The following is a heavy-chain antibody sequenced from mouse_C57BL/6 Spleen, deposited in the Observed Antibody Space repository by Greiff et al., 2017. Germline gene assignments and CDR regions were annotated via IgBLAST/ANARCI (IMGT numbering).Heavy chain of an antibody. CDR2: ISSGSSTI. CDR3: ARGREYYFDY. V-gene: IGHV5-17*01. CDR1: GFTFSDYG. Sequence: EVKLVESGGGLVKPGGSLKLSCAASGFTFSDYGMHWVRQAPEKGLEWVAYISSGSSTIYYADTVKGRFTISRDNAKNTLFLQMTSLRSEDTAMYYCARGREYYFDYWGQGTTLTVSS. J-gene: IGHJ2*01.